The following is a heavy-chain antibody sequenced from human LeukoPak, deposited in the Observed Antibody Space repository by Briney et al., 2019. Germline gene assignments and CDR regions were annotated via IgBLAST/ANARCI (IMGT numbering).Heavy chain of an antibody. J-gene: IGHJ3*02. V-gene: IGHV3-20*04. CDR2: INWNGGRT. CDR3: ARAWSGSGSYYSTFDI. D-gene: IGHD1-26*01. Sequence: GGSLRLSCAASGFTFDDYGMSWVRQAPGKGLEWVSGINWNGGRTVYADSVKGRFTISRDNAKNSLYLQMNSLRAEDTALYYCARAWSGSGSYYSTFDIWGQGTMVTVSS. CDR1: GFTFDDYG.